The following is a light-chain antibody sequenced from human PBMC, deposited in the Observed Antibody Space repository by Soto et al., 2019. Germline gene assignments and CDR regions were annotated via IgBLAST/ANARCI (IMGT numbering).Light chain of an antibody. CDR1: QSVSSY. CDR3: QRRLSWPT. CDR2: DAS. J-gene: IGKJ1*01. V-gene: IGKV3-11*01. Sequence: EIVLTQSPATLSLSPGERATISRRASQSVSSYLAWYQQKPGQAPRVLIYDASNRATGITDRFSGSGSGTDFTITISNMTPADSAVYYCQRRLSWPTLGQGTKVEIK.